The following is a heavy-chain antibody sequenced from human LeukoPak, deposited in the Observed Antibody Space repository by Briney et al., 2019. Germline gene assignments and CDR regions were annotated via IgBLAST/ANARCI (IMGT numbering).Heavy chain of an antibody. CDR2: ISSSGSSI. CDR1: GFTFSSYE. CDR3: ARVLGYYDSSTYYSPWAFDI. V-gene: IGHV3-48*03. J-gene: IGHJ3*02. D-gene: IGHD3-22*01. Sequence: GGSLRLSCAASGFTFSSYEMNWARQAPGKGLEWVSYISSSGSSIYYADSVKGRFTISRDNAKNSLYLQMNSLRAEDTAVYYCARVLGYYDSSTYYSPWAFDIWGQGTMVTVSS.